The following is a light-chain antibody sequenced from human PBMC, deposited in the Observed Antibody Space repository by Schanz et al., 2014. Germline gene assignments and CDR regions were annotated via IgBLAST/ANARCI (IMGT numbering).Light chain of an antibody. CDR1: QSVSSSY. V-gene: IGKV3-20*01. Sequence: EIVLTQSPGTLSLSPGERATLSCRASQSVSSSYLAWYQQKPGQAPRLLIYGASSRATGIPDRFSGSGSGTDFTLTISRLEPEDFATYYCQQSYDTPYTFGQGTKVELK. J-gene: IGKJ2*01. CDR3: QQSYDTPYT. CDR2: GAS.